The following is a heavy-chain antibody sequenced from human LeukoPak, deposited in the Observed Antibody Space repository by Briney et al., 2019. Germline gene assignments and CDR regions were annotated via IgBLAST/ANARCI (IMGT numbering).Heavy chain of an antibody. J-gene: IGHJ4*02. CDR2: IRSKALYGTS. CDR1: GFTFNILA. D-gene: IGHD3-10*02. CDR3: VRESVRDYYFDY. V-gene: IGHV3-49*04. Sequence: GGSLRLSCEASGFTFNILAMSWVRQAPGKGLEWVGFIRSKALYGTSEYAASVEGRFTISRDDSNSIAYLQMNSLKTEDTAVYFCVRESVRDYYFDYWGQGTLVTVSS.